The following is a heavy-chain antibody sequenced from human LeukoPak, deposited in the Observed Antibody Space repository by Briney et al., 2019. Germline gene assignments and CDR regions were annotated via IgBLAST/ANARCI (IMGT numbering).Heavy chain of an antibody. CDR2: INHSGST. Sequence: SETLSLTCTVSGGSISSYYWSWIRQPPGKGLEWIGEINHSGSTNYNPSLKSRVTISVDTSKNQFSLKLSSVTAADTAVYYCAKDVSSDWPSAGFDYWGQGTLVTVSS. CDR1: GGSISSYY. D-gene: IGHD6-19*01. J-gene: IGHJ4*02. CDR3: AKDVSSDWPSAGFDY. V-gene: IGHV4-34*01.